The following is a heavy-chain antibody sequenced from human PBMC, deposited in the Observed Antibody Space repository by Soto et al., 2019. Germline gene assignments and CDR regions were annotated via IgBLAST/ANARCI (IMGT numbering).Heavy chain of an antibody. CDR2: SIPILGIA. CDR3: ARLRDSDGMDV. D-gene: IGHD1-26*01. Sequence: QVQLVQSGAEVKKPGSSVKVSCKASGGTFSSYTISWVRQAPGQGLEWMGRSIPILGIANYATKFQGRVTITADKSTSTAYIELSSLRSEDTAVYYCARLRDSDGMDVWGQGTTVTVSS. J-gene: IGHJ6*02. CDR1: GGTFSSYT. V-gene: IGHV1-69*02.